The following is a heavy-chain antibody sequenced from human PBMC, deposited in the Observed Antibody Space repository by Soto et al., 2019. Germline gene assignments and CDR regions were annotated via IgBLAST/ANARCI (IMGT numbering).Heavy chain of an antibody. J-gene: IGHJ6*03. Sequence: PSETLSLTCTVSGDSISNYYWSWIRQAPGKGLEWIGFIYHSGNTNYNPSLKSRVTMSIDTSKSQFSLKLSSVTAADTAVYYCARQLELPTVSYYYYMDVWGKGTTVTVSS. CDR1: GDSISNYY. D-gene: IGHD1-7*01. V-gene: IGHV4-59*08. CDR3: ARQLELPTVSYYYYMDV. CDR2: IYHSGNT.